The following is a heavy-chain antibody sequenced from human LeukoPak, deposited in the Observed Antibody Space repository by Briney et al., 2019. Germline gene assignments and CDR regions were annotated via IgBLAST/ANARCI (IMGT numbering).Heavy chain of an antibody. J-gene: IGHJ4*02. CDR2: ISAYNGNT. CDR3: ARDHFRGVAVAGTW. V-gene: IGHV1-18*01. D-gene: IGHD6-19*01. Sequence: ASVKVSCKASGYTFTSYGISWVRRAPGQGLEWMGWISAYNGNTNYAQKLQGRVTMTTDTSTSTAYMELRSLRSDDTAVYYCARDHFRGVAVAGTWWGQGTLVTVSS. CDR1: GYTFTSYG.